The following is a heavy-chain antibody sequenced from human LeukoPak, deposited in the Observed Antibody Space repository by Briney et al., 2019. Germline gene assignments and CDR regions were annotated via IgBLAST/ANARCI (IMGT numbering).Heavy chain of an antibody. J-gene: IGHJ4*02. Sequence: GGSLRLSCAASGFTFSIYGMHWVRQAPGKGLEWVAFIRYDGGNKYFADSVKGRFTISRDNSKNTVYLQMNSLRVEDTAVYYCANSLPQGYWGQGTLVTVSS. CDR3: ANSLPQGY. CDR1: GFTFSIYG. V-gene: IGHV3-30*02. CDR2: IRYDGGNK.